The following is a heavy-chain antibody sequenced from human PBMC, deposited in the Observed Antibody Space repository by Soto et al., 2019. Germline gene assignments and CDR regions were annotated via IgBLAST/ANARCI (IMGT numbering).Heavy chain of an antibody. Sequence: GGSLRLSCAASGFTFSSYAMSWVRQAPGKGLEWVSAISGSGGSTYYADSVKGRFTISRDNSKNTLYLQMNSLRAEDTAVYYCAKPPAGVGATHGPFDYWGQGTLVTSPQ. D-gene: IGHD1-26*01. CDR2: ISGSGGST. CDR1: GFTFSSYA. CDR3: AKPPAGVGATHGPFDY. V-gene: IGHV3-23*01. J-gene: IGHJ4*02.